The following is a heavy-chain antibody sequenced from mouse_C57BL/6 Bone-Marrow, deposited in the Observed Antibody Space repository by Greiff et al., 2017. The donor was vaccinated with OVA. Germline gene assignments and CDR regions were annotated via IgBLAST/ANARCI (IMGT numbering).Heavy chain of an antibody. CDR1: GFTFSSYA. CDR3: ARDRGAAY. Sequence: EVQGVESGGGLVKPGGSLKLSCAASGFTFSSYAMSWVRQTPEKRLEWVATISDGGSYTYYPDNVKGRFTISRDNAKNNLYLQMSHLKSEDTAMYYCARDRGAAYWGQGTLVTVSA. J-gene: IGHJ3*01. V-gene: IGHV5-4*01. CDR2: ISDGGSYT.